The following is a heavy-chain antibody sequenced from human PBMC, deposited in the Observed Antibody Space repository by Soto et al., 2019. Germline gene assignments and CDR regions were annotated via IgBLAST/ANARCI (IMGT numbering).Heavy chain of an antibody. D-gene: IGHD5-18*01. CDR3: ARDPSGYSFMLPLDV. CDR2: INPSGGST. V-gene: IGHV1-46*01. CDR1: GYTFTSYY. Sequence: QVQLVQSGAEVKKPGASVKVSCKASGYTFTSYYMHWVRQAPGQGLEWMGIINPSGGSTSYAQKFQGRVTMTRDTSTSTVYMELSSLRSEDTAVYYCARDPSGYSFMLPLDVWGQGTTVTVSS. J-gene: IGHJ6*02.